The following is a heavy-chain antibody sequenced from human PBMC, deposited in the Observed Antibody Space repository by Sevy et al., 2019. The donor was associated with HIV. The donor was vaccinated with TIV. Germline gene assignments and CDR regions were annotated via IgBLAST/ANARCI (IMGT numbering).Heavy chain of an antibody. CDR1: GFTCSNYA. J-gene: IGHJ4*02. CDR2: ISGSADAT. CDR3: VKEVSQYSYSDY. Sequence: GGSLRLSCAASGFTCSNYAMSWVRQTPGKGLEWVSAISGSADATYYTDSVKGRFTISRDNSKNTLYLQMNSLRAEDTAVYYCVKEVSQYSYSDYSGQGTLVTVSS. V-gene: IGHV3-23*01. D-gene: IGHD5-18*01.